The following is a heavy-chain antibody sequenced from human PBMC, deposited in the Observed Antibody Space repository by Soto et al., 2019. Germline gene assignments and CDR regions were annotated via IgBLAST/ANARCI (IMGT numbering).Heavy chain of an antibody. V-gene: IGHV6-1*01. CDR2: TYYRSKWYN. CDR1: GDSVSSNSAA. J-gene: IGHJ3*02. D-gene: IGHD5-12*01. CDR3: ARALIWYSGYHTSGFDAFDI. Sequence: SQTLSLTFAISGDSVSSNSAAWNWIRQSPSRVLEWLGRTYYRSKWYNDYAVSVKSRITINPDTSKNQFSLQLNSVTPEDTAVYYCARALIWYSGYHTSGFDAFDIWGQGTMMTV.